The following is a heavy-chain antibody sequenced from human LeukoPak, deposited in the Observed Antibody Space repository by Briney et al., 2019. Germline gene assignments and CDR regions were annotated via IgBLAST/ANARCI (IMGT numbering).Heavy chain of an antibody. D-gene: IGHD3-3*01. CDR1: GFTFSSYT. V-gene: IGHV3-48*01. CDR2: ISGSGSAM. J-gene: IGHJ3*02. Sequence: GGSLRLSCAASGFTFSSYTMNWVRQAPGKGPEWVSHISGSGSAMYYADSVKGRFTISRDNAKNSLYLQMNSLRAEDTAVYYCARGPPPFFFEPRITIFGVVDQPWAFDIWGQGTMVTVSS. CDR3: ARGPPPFFFEPRITIFGVVDQPWAFDI.